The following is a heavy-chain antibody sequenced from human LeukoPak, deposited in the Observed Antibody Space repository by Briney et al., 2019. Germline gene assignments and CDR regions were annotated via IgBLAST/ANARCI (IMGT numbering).Heavy chain of an antibody. D-gene: IGHD6-13*01. J-gene: IGHJ4*02. CDR1: EATFSSYA. CDR2: IIPVLNIA. V-gene: IGHV1-69*04. CDR3: AREAAAGGTFFDD. Sequence: SVKVSCKTSEATFSSYALSWVRQAPGQGPEWMGRIIPVLNIANYAQKFQGRVTIFADTSTSTTYMELNTLGSDDTAIYHCAREAAAGGTFFDDWGQGTLVTVSS.